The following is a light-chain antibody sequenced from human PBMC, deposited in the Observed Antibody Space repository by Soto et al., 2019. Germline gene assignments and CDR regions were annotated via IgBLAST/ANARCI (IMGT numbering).Light chain of an antibody. CDR1: SSDVGGYNY. J-gene: IGLJ2*01. CDR2: DVS. CDR3: SSYTSSSPVV. Sequence: QSALTQPASVSGSPGQSITISCTGTSSDVGGYNYVSWYQQHPGKAPKLMIYDVSNRPSGVSNRFSGSKSGNTASLTISGHQAEDEADYYCSSYTSSSPVVIGGGTKLTVL. V-gene: IGLV2-14*01.